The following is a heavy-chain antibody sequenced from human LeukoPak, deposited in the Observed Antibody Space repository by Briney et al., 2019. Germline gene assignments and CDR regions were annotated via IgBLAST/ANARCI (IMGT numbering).Heavy chain of an antibody. CDR2: IHYSGST. V-gene: IGHV4-59*01. CDR3: ARVRERSGYFYDFDS. CDR1: GGSINSYY. Sequence: SETLSLTCTVSGGSINSYYGSWIRQPPGTGLEGIGYIHYSGSTNYNPSLKSRVTISVDTSKNQFSLKLSSVTAADTAVYYCARVRERSGYFYDFDSWGQGTLVTVSS. D-gene: IGHD3-3*01. J-gene: IGHJ4*02.